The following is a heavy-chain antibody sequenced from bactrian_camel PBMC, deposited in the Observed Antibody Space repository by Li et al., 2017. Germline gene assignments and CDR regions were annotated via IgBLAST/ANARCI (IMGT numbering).Heavy chain of an antibody. V-gene: IGHV3S1*01. D-gene: IGHD1*01. Sequence: VQLVESGGGSNSVQPGGSLRLSCAASGFTFSSYWMYWVRQAPGKGLEWVSTINSGGGTTYYADSVKGRFTISRDNANNTLYLQMDSLRPEDTAMYYCATGPWGYCSRTKWEGGMNNWGKGTQVTVS. CDR1: GFTFSSYW. CDR2: INSGGGTT. J-gene: IGHJ7*01.